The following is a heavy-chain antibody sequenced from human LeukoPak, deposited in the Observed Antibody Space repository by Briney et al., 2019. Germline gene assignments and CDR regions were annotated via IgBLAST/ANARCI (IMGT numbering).Heavy chain of an antibody. D-gene: IGHD6-19*01. V-gene: IGHV3-23*01. CDR1: GFTFNSYA. Sequence: PGGSMRLSCAASGFTFNSYAMSWVRQAPGKGLEWVSTISGSGDRTSYADSVKGRFTISRDNSKNTLFLQMNSLRAEDTAVYYRAKDRIGGVAVAGKGRWFDPWGQGTLVTVSS. J-gene: IGHJ5*02. CDR3: AKDRIGGVAVAGKGRWFDP. CDR2: ISGSGDRT.